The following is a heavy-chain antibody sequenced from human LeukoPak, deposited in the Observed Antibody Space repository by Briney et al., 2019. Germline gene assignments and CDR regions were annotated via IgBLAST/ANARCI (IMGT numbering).Heavy chain of an antibody. V-gene: IGHV3-7*01. J-gene: IGHJ4*02. CDR1: GFSFNHYW. D-gene: IGHD3-3*01. Sequence: GGSLRLSCAVSGFSFNHYWMNWVRQSPGKGLEWVANINTDGSEKNYEDSVKGRFTISRDNAKKSLYLQMSSLRAEDTAVYYCARVSWDWSTCYYCDYWGQGTLVTVSS. CDR2: INTDGSEK. CDR3: ARVSWDWSTCYYCDY.